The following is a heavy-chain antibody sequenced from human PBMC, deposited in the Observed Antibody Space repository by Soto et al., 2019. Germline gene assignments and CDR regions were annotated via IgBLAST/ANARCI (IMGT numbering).Heavy chain of an antibody. D-gene: IGHD6-19*01. J-gene: IGHJ4*02. CDR3: ARVGRYTSGCYLDYFDY. CDR2: INYSGST. V-gene: IGHV4-34*01. CDR1: GGSFANYY. Sequence: SETLSLTCAVYGGSFANYYWNWIRQPPGKGLEWIGEINYSGSTDYNPSLESRVTISVDTSRNQFSLNLSYVTAADTAIYYCARVGRYTSGCYLDYFDYWGQGTVVTVS.